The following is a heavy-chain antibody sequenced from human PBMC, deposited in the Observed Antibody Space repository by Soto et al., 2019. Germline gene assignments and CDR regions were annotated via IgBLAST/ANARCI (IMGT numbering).Heavy chain of an antibody. V-gene: IGHV3-23*01. CDR1: GFTFSSYA. CDR3: AKERLLRFLEWFTSAFDI. CDR2: ISGSGGST. D-gene: IGHD3-3*01. J-gene: IGHJ3*02. Sequence: GGSLRLSCAASGFTFSSYAMSWVRQAPGKGLEWVSAISGSGGSTYYADSVKGRFTISRDNSKNTLYLQMNSLRAADTAVYYCAKERLLRFLEWFTSAFDIWGQGTMVTVSS.